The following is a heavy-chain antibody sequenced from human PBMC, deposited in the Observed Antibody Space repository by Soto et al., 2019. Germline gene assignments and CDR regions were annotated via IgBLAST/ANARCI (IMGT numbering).Heavy chain of an antibody. D-gene: IGHD6-19*01. V-gene: IGHV4-39*01. CDR1: GVSISSSNYY. CDR3: ARHPGGWYIYEHYYGMDV. Sequence: QLQLQESGPGLVKPSETLSLTCTISGVSISSSNYYWGWIRQPPGKGLEWIGTINYSGTTYYNPSLKLRVTTSVDASKHQFSLKLNSVTAADTAVYYCARHPGGWYIYEHYYGMDVWCQGTTVTVSS. J-gene: IGHJ6*02. CDR2: INYSGTT.